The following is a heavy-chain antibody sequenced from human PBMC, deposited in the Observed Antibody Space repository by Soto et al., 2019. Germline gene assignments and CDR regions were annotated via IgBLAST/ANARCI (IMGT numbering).Heavy chain of an antibody. CDR3: ATASSIGGRLWYFDL. J-gene: IGHJ2*01. Sequence: EVQRVQSGAEVKKPGATVKISCKVSGYIFTDYYVYWVQQAPGKGLEWLGFLYPEDGETMYAEKFQGRITITADKSTETGTMQRSRLRSEDTALYYCATASSIGGRLWYFDLWGRGTLVTVSS. CDR1: GYIFTDYY. V-gene: IGHV1-69-2*01. D-gene: IGHD6-6*01. CDR2: LYPEDGET.